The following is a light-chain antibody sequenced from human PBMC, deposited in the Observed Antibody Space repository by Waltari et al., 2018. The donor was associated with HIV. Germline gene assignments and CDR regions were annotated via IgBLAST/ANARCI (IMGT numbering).Light chain of an antibody. Sequence: SAVTQPASVSGLPGQSLTISCSGADSDFGLYNFFSWYQQPPGKLPRLILYDVDSRASGISARFSGSKSGHTASLHISGLRAEDEADYYCASFTGDKTLLFGGGTKVTVL. J-gene: IGLJ3*02. CDR2: DVD. V-gene: IGLV2-14*03. CDR3: ASFTGDKTLL. CDR1: DSDFGLYNF.